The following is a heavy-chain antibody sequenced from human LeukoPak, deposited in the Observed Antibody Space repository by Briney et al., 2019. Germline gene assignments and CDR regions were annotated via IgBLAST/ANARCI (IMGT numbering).Heavy chain of an antibody. V-gene: IGHV3-23*01. J-gene: IGHJ5*02. CDR1: RFTFSSCA. Sequence: GGSLRLSCTASRFTFSSCAMSWVRQAPGKGLEWVSGLSGSGGSTYYADSVRGRFTISRDNAHTSLYLQMSSLRAEDTALYFCARASDPWLQLTWGQGTLVTVSS. D-gene: IGHD5-24*01. CDR2: LSGSGGST. CDR3: ARASDPWLQLT.